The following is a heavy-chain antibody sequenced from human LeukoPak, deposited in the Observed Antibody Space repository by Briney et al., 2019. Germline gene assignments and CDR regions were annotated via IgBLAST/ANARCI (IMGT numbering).Heavy chain of an antibody. V-gene: IGHV4-31*03. CDR2: IYYSGRT. Sequence: SETLSLTCTVSGGSISSGDYYWGWIRQLPGKGLEWIGYIYYSGRTYYNPSLKSRLTISVDTSKNQFSLNLNSVTAADTAVYYCARDVAYYDYVWGSYRPYYFDYWGQGTLVTVSS. J-gene: IGHJ4*02. CDR3: ARDVAYYDYVWGSYRPYYFDY. CDR1: GGSISSGDYY. D-gene: IGHD3-16*02.